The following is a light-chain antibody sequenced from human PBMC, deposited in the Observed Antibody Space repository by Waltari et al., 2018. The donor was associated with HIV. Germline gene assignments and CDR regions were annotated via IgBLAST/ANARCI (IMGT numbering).Light chain of an antibody. Sequence: SYDLTQTPSVSVSPGQTARINCSRGALPKKYSSWYRQKAGQAPILLIYKDIERPSGSPERFSGAGSGTGVTLTITDVQAEDEGDYFCQSTDHDGTWVFGGGTKLTVL. CDR1: ALPKKY. CDR2: KDI. J-gene: IGLJ3*02. CDR3: QSTDHDGTWV. V-gene: IGLV3-25*03.